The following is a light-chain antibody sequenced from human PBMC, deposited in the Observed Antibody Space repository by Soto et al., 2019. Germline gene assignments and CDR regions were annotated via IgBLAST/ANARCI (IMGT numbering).Light chain of an antibody. V-gene: IGKV3-20*01. CDR3: QQYGSSGT. Sequence: ILLTQSPGTLSVSPGETATLSCRASHGVSAYLAWYQHKPGQAPRLLIYGASNRATGIPDRFSGSGSGTDFTLTISRLEPEDFAVYYCQQYGSSGTFGQGTKVDIK. J-gene: IGKJ1*01. CDR2: GAS. CDR1: HGVSAY.